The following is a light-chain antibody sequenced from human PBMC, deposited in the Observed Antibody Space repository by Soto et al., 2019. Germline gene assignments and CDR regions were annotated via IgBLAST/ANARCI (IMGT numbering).Light chain of an antibody. Sequence: EIPLTQSPGTLSLSPGGRSNLSCRASQTVRKNYLAWYKQKPRQAPRLLIYDASSRATGISARFSGSASGTEFTLTISSLKSEDFGVYYCQQYNTWWTFGHGTQVDI. CDR2: DAS. J-gene: IGKJ1*01. V-gene: IGKV3-15*01. CDR3: QQYNTWWT. CDR1: QTVRKN.